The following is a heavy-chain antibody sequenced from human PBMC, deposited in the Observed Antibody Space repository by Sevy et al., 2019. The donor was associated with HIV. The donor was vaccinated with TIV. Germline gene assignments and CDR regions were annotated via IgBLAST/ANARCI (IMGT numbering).Heavy chain of an antibody. CDR3: AKGLGMVQGALLSDDV. CDR1: GFIFSKFG. J-gene: IGHJ3*01. V-gene: IGHV3-30*02. Sequence: GGSLRLSCAASGFIFSKFGMHWVRQAPGKGLEWVTFIRYDGSTKYYVESVKGRFTISRDNSKNTLYLQMNSLRPEDTAVYCCAKGLGMVQGALLSDDVWGQGTMVTVSS. CDR2: IRYDGSTK. D-gene: IGHD3-10*01.